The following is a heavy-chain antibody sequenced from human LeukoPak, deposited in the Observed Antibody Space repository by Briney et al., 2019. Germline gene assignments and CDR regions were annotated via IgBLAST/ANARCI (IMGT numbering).Heavy chain of an antibody. Sequence: ASVKVSCKASGYTFTSYDINWVRQATGQGLEWMGWMNPNSGNTGYAQKFQGRVTMTRNTSISTAYMELSSLRYEDTAVYYCARGLVVPAAYYYYYYMDVWGKGTTVTVSS. J-gene: IGHJ6*03. D-gene: IGHD2-2*01. V-gene: IGHV1-8*01. CDR1: GYTFTSYD. CDR2: MNPNSGNT. CDR3: ARGLVVPAAYYYYYYMDV.